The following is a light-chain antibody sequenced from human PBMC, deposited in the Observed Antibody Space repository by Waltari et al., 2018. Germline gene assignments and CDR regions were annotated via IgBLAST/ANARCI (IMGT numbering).Light chain of an antibody. CDR2: GAS. CDR1: QSVSSN. J-gene: IGKJ4*02. V-gene: IGKV3-15*01. CDR3: QQYNNWPRT. Sequence: EIVMTQSPATLSVSPGERATLSCRASQSVSSNLAWYQQQPGQAPRLLIYGASTRATGSPARCSGSGSGTEFTLTISSLQSEDFAVYYGQQYNNWPRTFGGGTKVEIK.